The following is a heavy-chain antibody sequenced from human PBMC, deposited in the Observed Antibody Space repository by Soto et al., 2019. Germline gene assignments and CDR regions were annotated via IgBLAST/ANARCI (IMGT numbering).Heavy chain of an antibody. D-gene: IGHD6-6*01. J-gene: IGHJ6*02. Sequence: SQTLSLTCAISGDSVSSNSAAWNWIRQSPSRGLEWLGRTYYRSKWYNDYAVSVKSRITINPDTSKNQFSLQLNSVTPEDTAVYYCASARPRLGDGYGPIYCYGRDVWGQGTTVTVSS. CDR1: GDSVSSNSAA. V-gene: IGHV6-1*01. CDR3: ASARPRLGDGYGPIYCYGRDV. CDR2: TYYRSKWYN.